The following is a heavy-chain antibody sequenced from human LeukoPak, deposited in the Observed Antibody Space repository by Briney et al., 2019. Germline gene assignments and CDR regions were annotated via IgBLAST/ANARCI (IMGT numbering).Heavy chain of an antibody. CDR1: GFTFKNHS. D-gene: IGHD2-15*01. CDR2: ISSSGGTI. J-gene: IGHJ4*02. Sequence: GKSLRLSCEASGFTFKNHSMNWVRQAPGRGLEWISFISSSGGTIYYADSVKGRFTISRDNVNNSLHLLMNSLRADDTAVYHCARDSGGYRRFDFWGQGTLVTVSS. CDR3: ARDSGGYRRFDF. V-gene: IGHV3-48*01.